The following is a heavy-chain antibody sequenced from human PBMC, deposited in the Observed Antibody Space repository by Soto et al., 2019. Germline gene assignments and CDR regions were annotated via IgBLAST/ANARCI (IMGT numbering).Heavy chain of an antibody. D-gene: IGHD5-12*01. V-gene: IGHV4-34*01. J-gene: IGHJ4*02. Sequence: QVQLQQWGAGLLKPSETLSLTCAVYGGSFSGYYWSWIRQHPGKGLEWIGEINHSGSTNYNPSLTSRVTISVDTSKNQFSLKLSSVTAADTAVYYCARREGSGYDYWFDYWGQGTLVTVSS. CDR2: INHSGST. CDR3: ARREGSGYDYWFDY. CDR1: GGSFSGYY.